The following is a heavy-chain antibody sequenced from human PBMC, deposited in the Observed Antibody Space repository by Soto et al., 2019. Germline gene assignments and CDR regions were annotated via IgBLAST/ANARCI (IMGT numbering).Heavy chain of an antibody. V-gene: IGHV4-39*01. CDR1: GGSISSSSYY. D-gene: IGHD6-13*01. Sequence: QLQLQESGPGLVKPSETLSLTCTVSGGSISSSSYYWGWIRQPPGKGLEWIGSIYYSGSTYYNPSLKSRVTISVDTSKNQFSLKLSSVSAADRAVYHCARPAAAGTKGFYYWGQELLLTVSS. CDR3: ARPAAAGTKGFYY. J-gene: IGHJ4*02. CDR2: IYYSGST.